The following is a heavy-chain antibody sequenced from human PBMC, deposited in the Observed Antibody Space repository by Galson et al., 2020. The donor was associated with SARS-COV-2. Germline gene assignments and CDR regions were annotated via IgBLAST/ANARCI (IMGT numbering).Heavy chain of an antibody. CDR3: AREKGGVPFDY. J-gene: IGHJ4*02. D-gene: IGHD3-16*01. CDR1: GFTFSIYP. CDR2: ISYDGSNK. V-gene: IGHV3-30*01. Sequence: GESLKISCAATGFTFSIYPMHWVRQAPGKGLEWLAVISYDGSNKYYADSVKGRFTISRDNPKNTLFVQMNSLRPEDTAVYYCAREKGGVPFDYWGQGTLVTVSS.